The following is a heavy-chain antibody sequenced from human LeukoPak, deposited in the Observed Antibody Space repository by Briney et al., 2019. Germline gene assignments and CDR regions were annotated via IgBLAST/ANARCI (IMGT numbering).Heavy chain of an antibody. Sequence: SETLSLTCTVSGGSISSYYWSWIRQPAGKGLEWIGRIYTSGSTNYNPSLKSRATISVDTSKNQFSLRLTSVTAADTAVYYCASYCSSTTFSIDYWGQGTLVTVSS. V-gene: IGHV4-4*07. CDR3: ASYCSSTTFSIDY. J-gene: IGHJ4*02. D-gene: IGHD2-2*01. CDR2: IYTSGST. CDR1: GGSISSYY.